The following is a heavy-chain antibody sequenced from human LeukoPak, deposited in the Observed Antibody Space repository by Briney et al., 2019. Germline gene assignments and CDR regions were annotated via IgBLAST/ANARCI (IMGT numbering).Heavy chain of an antibody. V-gene: IGHV3-23*01. CDR3: ANDLDYTTYGYYFDY. J-gene: IGHJ4*02. D-gene: IGHD4-11*01. CDR2: IGAGGTFT. CDR1: GFTFSSYA. Sequence: GGSLRLSCADSGFTFSSYAMNWVRQAPGKGLEWVSGIGAGGTFTYYADSVKGRFTIFRDNSRNTLYLQMNSLRADDTAVYYCANDLDYTTYGYYFDYWGQGTLVTVSS.